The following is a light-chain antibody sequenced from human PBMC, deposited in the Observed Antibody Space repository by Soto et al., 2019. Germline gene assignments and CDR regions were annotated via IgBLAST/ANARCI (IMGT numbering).Light chain of an antibody. V-gene: IGKV1-5*01. CDR1: QNINNW. Sequence: DIQMTHSPSSLSASVGDRVTITCRASQNINNWIAWYQQKPGKAPKFLIYDASTLESGVPSRFSGSGFGTEFSLTISSLQPDDFGSYYCQHMRTFGQGTKV. J-gene: IGKJ1*01. CDR3: QHMRT. CDR2: DAS.